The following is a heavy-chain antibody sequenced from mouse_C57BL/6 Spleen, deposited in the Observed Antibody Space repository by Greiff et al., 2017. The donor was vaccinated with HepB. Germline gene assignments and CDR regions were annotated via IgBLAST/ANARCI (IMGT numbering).Heavy chain of an antibody. CDR3: AVTTVVATRGYFDY. CDR2: INPNYGTT. D-gene: IGHD1-1*01. J-gene: IGHJ2*01. V-gene: IGHV1-39*01. CDR1: GYSFTDYN. Sequence: EVQLQQSGPELVKPGASVKISCKASGYSFTDYNMNWVKQSNGKSLEWIGVINPNYGTTSYNQKFKGKATLTVDQSSSTAYMQLNSLTSEDSAVYYCAVTTVVATRGYFDYWGQGTTLTVSS.